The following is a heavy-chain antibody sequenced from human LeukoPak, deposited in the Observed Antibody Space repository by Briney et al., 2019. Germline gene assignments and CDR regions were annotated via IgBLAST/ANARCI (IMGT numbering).Heavy chain of an antibody. J-gene: IGHJ4*02. CDR2: IYSGGST. V-gene: IGHV3-66*01. CDR1: GGSISSSSYY. CDR3: ASSLEMDTAMVTSGFDY. Sequence: PSETLSLTCTVSGGSISSSSYYWGWIRQPPGKGLEWVSVIYSGGSTYYADSVKGRFTISRDNSKNTLYLQMNSLRAEDTAVYYCASSLEMDTAMVTSGFDYWGQGTLVTVSS. D-gene: IGHD5-18*01.